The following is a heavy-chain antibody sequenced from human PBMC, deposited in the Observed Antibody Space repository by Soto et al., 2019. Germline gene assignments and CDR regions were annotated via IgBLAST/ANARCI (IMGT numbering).Heavy chain of an antibody. CDR1: GYTFTGYY. J-gene: IGHJ4*02. D-gene: IGHD2-15*01. Sequence: ASVKVSCKASGYTFTGYYMHWVRQAPGQGLEWMGWINPNSGGTNYAQKFQGWVTMTRDTSISTAYMELSRLRSDDTAVYYCATTCSGGSCYRPIDYWGQGILVTVSS. CDR2: INPNSGGT. CDR3: ATTCSGGSCYRPIDY. V-gene: IGHV1-2*04.